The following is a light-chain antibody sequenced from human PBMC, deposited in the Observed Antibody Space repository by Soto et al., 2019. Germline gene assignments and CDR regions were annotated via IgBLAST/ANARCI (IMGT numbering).Light chain of an antibody. CDR3: HQYNNLWT. CDR1: QSFSTW. Sequence: DIQMTQSPSTLSASVGDTVTITCRASQSFSTWLAWYQQKPGRAPKLLIYKASTLESGVPARFSGSGSGTEFTLTISSLQSEDFGVYYCHQYNNLWTFGQGTKVDIK. V-gene: IGKV1-5*03. J-gene: IGKJ1*01. CDR2: KAS.